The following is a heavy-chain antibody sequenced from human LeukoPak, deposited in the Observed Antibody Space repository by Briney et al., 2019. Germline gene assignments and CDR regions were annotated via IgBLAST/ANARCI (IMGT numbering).Heavy chain of an antibody. V-gene: IGHV3-74*01. J-gene: IGHJ4*02. CDR3: ARDLGSGGSCYRN. CDR1: GYTLTELS. CDR2: INSDGTST. Sequence: SCKVSGYTLTELSMHWVRQTPGKGLVWVSRINSDGTSTNYADSVKGRFTISRDNAKNTLYLQMNSLRAEDTAVYYCARDLGSGGSCYRNWGQGTLVTVSS. D-gene: IGHD2-15*01.